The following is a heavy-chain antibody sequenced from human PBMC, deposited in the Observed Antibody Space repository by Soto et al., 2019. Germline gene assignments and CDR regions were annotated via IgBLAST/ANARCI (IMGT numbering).Heavy chain of an antibody. J-gene: IGHJ6*02. D-gene: IGHD5-12*01. CDR1: GGTFSSYA. CDR2: IIPIFGTA. V-gene: IGHV1-69*12. Sequence: QVQLVQSGAEVKKPGSSVKVSCKASGGTFSSYAISWVRQAPGQGLEWMGGIIPIFGTANYAQKFQGRVTITAXXXTXXAYMELSSLRSEDTAVYYCATLPMATITYYCGMDVWGQGTKVTVSS. CDR3: ATLPMATITYYCGMDV.